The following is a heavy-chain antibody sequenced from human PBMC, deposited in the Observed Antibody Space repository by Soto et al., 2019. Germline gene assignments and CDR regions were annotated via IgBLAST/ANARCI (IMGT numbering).Heavy chain of an antibody. CDR3: ARGYYDFWSGYSPLHYYYYGMDV. D-gene: IGHD3-3*01. CDR2: INSDGSST. V-gene: IGHV3-74*01. CDR1: GFTFSSYW. J-gene: IGHJ6*02. Sequence: GGSLRLSCAASGFTFSSYWMHWVRQAPGKGLVWVSRINSDGSSTSYADSVKGRFTISRDNAKNTLYLQMNSLRAEDTAVYYCARGYYDFWSGYSPLHYYYYGMDVWGQGTTVTSP.